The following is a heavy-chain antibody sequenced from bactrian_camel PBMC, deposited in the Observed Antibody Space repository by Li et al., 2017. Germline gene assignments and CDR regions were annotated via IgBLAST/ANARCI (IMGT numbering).Heavy chain of an antibody. CDR1: GFTFSSSA. V-gene: IGHV3S31*01. CDR2: VNSGGGTT. D-gene: IGHD1*01. CDR3: AKKWGTGGAWYGAAFNY. J-gene: IGHJ4*01. Sequence: DVQLVESGGGLVQPGGSLTLSCAASGFTFSSSAMSWVRRAPGKGPEWVSTVNSGGGTTYYADSVEGRFTVSRDNAKDTLYLQLDSLKTEDTGVYYCAKKWGTGGAWYGAAFNYWGQGTQVTVS.